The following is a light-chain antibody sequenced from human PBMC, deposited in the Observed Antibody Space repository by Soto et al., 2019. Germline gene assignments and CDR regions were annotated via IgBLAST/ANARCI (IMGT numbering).Light chain of an antibody. V-gene: IGLV2-14*01. CDR2: EVS. Sequence: QSALTQPASVSGSPGQSITISCTGTSSDVGGYNYVSWYQQYPGKAPKLMIYEVSNRPSGVSNRFSGSKSGNTASLTISGLQAEDEADYYCISYTSSSTLVFGTGTKVTV. J-gene: IGLJ1*01. CDR3: ISYTSSSTLV. CDR1: SSDVGGYNY.